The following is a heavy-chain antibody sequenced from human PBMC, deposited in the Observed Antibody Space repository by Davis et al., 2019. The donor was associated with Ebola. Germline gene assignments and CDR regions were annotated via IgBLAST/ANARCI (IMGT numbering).Heavy chain of an antibody. D-gene: IGHD3-10*01. CDR3: ARGQSGSDYSLWQY. Sequence: GSLRLSCTVSGGSIRDKSYHWGWIRQPPGKGLEWIGEMDHSGNTNYNPSLKSRVTISIDTSKKQISLNLTSVTAADTAVYYCARGQSGSDYSLWQYWGQGTLVTVSS. CDR2: MDHSGNT. J-gene: IGHJ4*02. V-gene: IGHV4-39*07. CDR1: GGSIRDKSYH.